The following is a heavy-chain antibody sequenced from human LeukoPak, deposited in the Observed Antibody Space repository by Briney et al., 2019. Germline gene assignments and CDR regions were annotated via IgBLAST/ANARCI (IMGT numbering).Heavy chain of an antibody. Sequence: SETLSLTCAVSGYSISSGYYWGWIRQPPGKGLEWIGSIYHSGSTYYNPSLKSRVTISVDTSKNQFSLKLSSVTAADTAVYYCASLTTWVDYWGQGTLSPSPQ. J-gene: IGHJ4*02. CDR1: GYSISSGYY. CDR2: IYHSGST. CDR3: ASLTTWVDY. V-gene: IGHV4-38-2*01. D-gene: IGHD4-17*01.